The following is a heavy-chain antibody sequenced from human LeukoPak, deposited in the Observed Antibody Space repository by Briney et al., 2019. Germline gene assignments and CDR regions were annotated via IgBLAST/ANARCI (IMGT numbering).Heavy chain of an antibody. CDR2: IYYSGNT. CDR3: ADYYTCSRWFAP. D-gene: IGHD3-3*01. CDR1: GASISDENYY. V-gene: IGHV4-39*01. J-gene: IGHJ5*02. Sequence: SETLSLTCPVSGASISDENYYLGRIRQPPGKGLEWIGSIYYSGNTYYNPSLKSRVTISLDTSKNQFFLKLNSVTAADTAVYYCADYYTCSRWFAPWGQGTLVTVSS.